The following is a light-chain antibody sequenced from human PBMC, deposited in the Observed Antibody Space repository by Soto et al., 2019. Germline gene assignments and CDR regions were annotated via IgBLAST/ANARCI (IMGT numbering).Light chain of an antibody. CDR3: VQYGSWPVA. CDR2: GAS. J-gene: IGKJ4*01. CDR1: QSVSSSF. V-gene: IGKV3-20*01. Sequence: EIVLTQSPGTLSLSPGERATLSCRASQSVSSSFLAWYQQTPGQAPRLLIYGASRTATGIPDRFSGRGSGTDFTLTISRLEPEDFAVYYCVQYGSWPVAFGGGTKVEIK.